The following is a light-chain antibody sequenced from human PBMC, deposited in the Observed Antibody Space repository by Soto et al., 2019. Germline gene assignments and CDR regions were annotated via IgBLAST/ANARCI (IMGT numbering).Light chain of an antibody. Sequence: DIQLTQSPSFLSASVEDRVTISCRASYDISSSLAWYQQEPGKPPKLLIYDSSTLQTGVPSRFTGSGSGRKFTLTISGLQFGDFATYYCQQLNTPFTFGPGTKVDIK. V-gene: IGKV1-9*01. CDR2: DSS. CDR1: YDISSS. J-gene: IGKJ3*01. CDR3: QQLNTPFT.